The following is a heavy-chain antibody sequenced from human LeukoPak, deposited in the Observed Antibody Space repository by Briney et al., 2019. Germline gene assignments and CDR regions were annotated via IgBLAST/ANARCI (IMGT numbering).Heavy chain of an antibody. CDR1: GLTFNNYA. CDR2: IGSSGGGT. V-gene: IGHV3-23*01. J-gene: IGHJ3*02. D-gene: IGHD2-15*01. CDR3: AKIHQNRVVVGAKGAFDI. Sequence: GGSLRLSCEASGLTFNNYAMHWVRQSSGKGLEWVSGIGSSGGGTYYADSVKGRSTISRDTSKDTVYLQMDSLRAEDTAIYYCAKIHQNRVVVGAKGAFDIWGQGTMVIVSS.